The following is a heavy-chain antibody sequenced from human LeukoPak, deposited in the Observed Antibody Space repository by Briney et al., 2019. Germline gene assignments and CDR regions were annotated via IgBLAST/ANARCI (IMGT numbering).Heavy chain of an antibody. Sequence: ASVKVSCKASGYTFTGYYMHWVRQAPGQGLEWMGWINPNSGGTNYAQKFQGRVTMTWDTSISTVYMELARLRSDDTAVYYCASYCSSTTCLLDYWGQGTLVTVSS. CDR1: GYTFTGYY. V-gene: IGHV1-2*02. D-gene: IGHD2-2*01. J-gene: IGHJ4*02. CDR3: ASYCSSTTCLLDY. CDR2: INPNSGGT.